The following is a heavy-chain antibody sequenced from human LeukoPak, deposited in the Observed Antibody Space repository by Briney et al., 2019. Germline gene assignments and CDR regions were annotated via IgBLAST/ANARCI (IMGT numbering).Heavy chain of an antibody. J-gene: IGHJ4*02. CDR3: TTADSSGRFLIDY. CDR2: IKSKADGGTA. D-gene: IGHD3-22*01. CDR1: GFAFTNAW. V-gene: IGHV3-15*07. Sequence: GGSLRLSCAASGFAFTNAWMNWVRQAPGKGLEWVGRIKSKADGGTADYAAPVKGRFTISRDDSKNTLYLQMNSLKTEDTAVYYCTTADSSGRFLIDYWAREPWSPSPQ.